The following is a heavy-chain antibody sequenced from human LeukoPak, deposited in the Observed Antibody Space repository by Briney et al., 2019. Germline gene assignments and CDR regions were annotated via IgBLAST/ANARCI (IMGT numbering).Heavy chain of an antibody. V-gene: IGHV1-2*02. CDR1: GYSFADYY. J-gene: IGHJ4*02. Sequence: ASVKVSCKASGYSFADYYMHWVRQAPGQGLEWMGWIKPNSGDTRSAQKFQGRVIMTRDTSTGTAYMELSSLRYDDTAVYYCATSYYDILTGYRPLAYWGQGTLVTVSS. CDR3: ATSYYDILTGYRPLAY. D-gene: IGHD3-9*01. CDR2: IKPNSGDT.